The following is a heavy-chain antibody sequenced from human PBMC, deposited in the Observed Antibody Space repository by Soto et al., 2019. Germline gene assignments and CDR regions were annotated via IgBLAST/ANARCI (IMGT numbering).Heavy chain of an antibody. J-gene: IGHJ4*02. CDR3: ARGVYCSGGSCYCAFDY. V-gene: IGHV4-31*03. D-gene: IGHD2-15*01. CDR2: IYYSGST. CDR1: GGSISSGGYY. Sequence: SETLSLTCTVSGGSISSGGYYWSWIRQHPGKGLEWIGYIYYSGSTYYNPSLKSRVTISVDTSKNQFSLKLSSVTAADTAVYYCARGVYCSGGSCYCAFDYWGQGTLVTVSS.